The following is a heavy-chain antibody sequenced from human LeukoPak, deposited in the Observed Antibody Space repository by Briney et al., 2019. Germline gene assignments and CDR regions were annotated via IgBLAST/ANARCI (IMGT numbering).Heavy chain of an antibody. CDR3: AKEVVATTSYNWFDP. D-gene: IGHD5-12*01. CDR1: GFTFSSYA. V-gene: IGHV3-23*01. CDR2: ISGSGGST. Sequence: GGSLRLSCAASGFTFSSYAMSWVRQAPGEGLEWVSAISGSGGSTYYADSVKGRFTISRDNSKNTLYLQMNSLRAEGTAVYYCAKEVVATTSYNWFDPWGQRTLVTISS. J-gene: IGHJ5*02.